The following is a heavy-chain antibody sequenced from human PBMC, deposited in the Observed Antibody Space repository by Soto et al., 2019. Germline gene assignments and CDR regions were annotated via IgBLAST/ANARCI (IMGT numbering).Heavy chain of an antibody. Sequence: GGSLRLSCSASGFAFSHYAMHWVRQAPGKGLEYVSAITDNGGDTYYADPVKGRFTVSRDNSKNTLYLQMSSLGAEDTAVYYCVKAYPNRGDYYYGLDVWRQRTSVTVTS. CDR3: VKAYPNRGDYYYGLDV. D-gene: IGHD7-27*01. CDR1: GFAFSHYA. J-gene: IGHJ6*02. V-gene: IGHV3-64D*06. CDR2: ITDNGGDT.